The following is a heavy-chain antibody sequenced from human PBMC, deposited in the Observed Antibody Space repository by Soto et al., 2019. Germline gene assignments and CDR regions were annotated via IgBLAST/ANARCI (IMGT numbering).Heavy chain of an antibody. Sequence: ASVNVSCKSSGYVFSSSFVHWVRQAPGQGLEWMAMINPTVGSTSYAHNFQGRIAVTGDTSTATVYLDLSSLRSADTAIYYCAREVNTVIMPGDTEDYSGLDVWGQGTTVTVSS. D-gene: IGHD2-21*02. CDR2: INPTVGST. CDR1: GYVFSSSF. CDR3: AREVNTVIMPGDTEDYSGLDV. J-gene: IGHJ6*02. V-gene: IGHV1-46*01.